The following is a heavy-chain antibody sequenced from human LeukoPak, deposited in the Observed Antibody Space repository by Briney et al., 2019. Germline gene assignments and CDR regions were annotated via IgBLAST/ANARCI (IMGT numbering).Heavy chain of an antibody. CDR1: GGSLSSYY. J-gene: IGHJ6*02. Sequence: SETLSITCTVSGGSLSSYYWTSIRPPPGSALYWIGYIYYSGSTNYNPSLKSRVSISVDTSKNQFSLKLNFVTAPDTAVYYCARGVGSGRFNYYGMDVWGQGTTVTVSS. CDR2: IYYSGST. D-gene: IGHD3-10*01. V-gene: IGHV4-59*01. CDR3: ARGVGSGRFNYYGMDV.